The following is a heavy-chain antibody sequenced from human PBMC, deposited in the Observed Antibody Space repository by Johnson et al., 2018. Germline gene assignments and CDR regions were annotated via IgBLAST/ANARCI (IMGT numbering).Heavy chain of an antibody. CDR2: ISSSTSYI. CDR1: GFTFSRYS. V-gene: IGHV3-21*01. Sequence: EVQLVESGGGLVKPGGSLRLSCAASGFTFSRYSMNWVRQAPGKGLEWVSSISSSTSYIYYADSVKGRFTISRDNAKDSLYLQMHSLRAEDTAVYYCAGGREGADYFWSGYWHVWGQGTTVTVSS. D-gene: IGHD3-3*01. J-gene: IGHJ6*02. CDR3: AGGREGADYFWSGYWHV.